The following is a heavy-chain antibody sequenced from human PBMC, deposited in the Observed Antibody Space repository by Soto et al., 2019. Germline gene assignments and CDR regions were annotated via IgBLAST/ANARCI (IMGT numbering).Heavy chain of an antibody. J-gene: IGHJ6*02. CDR2: IYRGGST. CDR1: GFTVSSNY. V-gene: IGHV3-53*01. Sequence: GGSLRLSCAASGFTVSSNYMSWVRQAPGKGLEWVSVIYRGGSTYYADSVKGRFTISRDSSKNTLYLQMDSLRAEDTAVYYCARASAAHYYGMDVWGQGTTVTVSS. CDR3: ARASAAHYYGMDV.